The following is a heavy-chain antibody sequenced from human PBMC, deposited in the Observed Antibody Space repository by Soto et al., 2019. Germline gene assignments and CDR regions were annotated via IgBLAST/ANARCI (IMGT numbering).Heavy chain of an antibody. CDR1: GFTFSSYW. J-gene: IGHJ6*02. D-gene: IGHD6-19*01. CDR3: ARDSSGWYRLGYYGIDV. CDR2: IKQDGSEK. V-gene: IGHV3-7*01. Sequence: PGGSLRLSCAASGFTFSSYWMSWVRQAPGKGLEWVANIKQDGSEKYYVDSVKGRFTISRDNAKNSLYLQMNSLRAEDTAVYYCARDSSGWYRLGYYGIDVWGQGTTVTVSS.